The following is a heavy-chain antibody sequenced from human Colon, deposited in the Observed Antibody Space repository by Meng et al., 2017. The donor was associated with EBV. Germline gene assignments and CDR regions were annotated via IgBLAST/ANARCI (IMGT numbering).Heavy chain of an antibody. CDR3: ARDGGVTHIP. CDR2: IYHNGQT. CDR1: GTSISTPNW. D-gene: IGHD2-8*02. V-gene: IGHV4-4*02. Sequence: QVLLQGSGAGLVKPSGTLSLTCAVSGTSISTPNWWSWIRQSPGEGLEWIGAIYHNGQTNYNPSLKSRVSMSVDESKNEFSLNLKSVTAADTAVYYCARDGGVTHIPWGQGVLVTVSS. J-gene: IGHJ5*02.